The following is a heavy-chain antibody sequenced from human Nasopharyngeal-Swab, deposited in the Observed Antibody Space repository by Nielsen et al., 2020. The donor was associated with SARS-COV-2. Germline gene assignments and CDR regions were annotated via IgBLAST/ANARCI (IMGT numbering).Heavy chain of an antibody. CDR2: IYTSGST. CDR1: GGSISSGNYY. Sequence: SCTVSGGSISSGNYYWSWIRQPAGKGLEWIGRIYTSGSTNYNPSLKSRVTISVDTSKNQFSLKLSSVTAADTAVYYCARGSGIVVVPAATYNWFDPWGQGTLVTVSS. J-gene: IGHJ5*02. V-gene: IGHV4-61*02. D-gene: IGHD2-2*01. CDR3: ARGSGIVVVPAATYNWFDP.